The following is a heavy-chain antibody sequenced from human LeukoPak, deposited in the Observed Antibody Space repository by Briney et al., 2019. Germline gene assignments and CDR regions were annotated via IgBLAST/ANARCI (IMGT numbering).Heavy chain of an antibody. Sequence: ASVKVSCKASGYTFTSYGISWVRQAPGQGLEWMGWISAYNGNTNYAQKLQGRVIMTEDTSTDTAYMELSSLRSEDTAVYCCATDNPGYSTSWYGAFDIWGQGTMVTVSS. D-gene: IGHD6-13*01. V-gene: IGHV1-18*04. CDR2: ISAYNGNT. CDR3: ATDNPGYSTSWYGAFDI. J-gene: IGHJ3*02. CDR1: GYTFTSYG.